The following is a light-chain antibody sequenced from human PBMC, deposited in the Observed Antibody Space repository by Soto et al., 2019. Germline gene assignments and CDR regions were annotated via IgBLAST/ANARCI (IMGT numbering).Light chain of an antibody. J-gene: IGLJ3*02. CDR1: SSDVGRSDH. CDR3: GSYAGNGLWV. CDR2: EVS. Sequence: SALTQPPSASGSPGQSVTISCTGTSSDVGRSDHVSWYQHHPDKAPKLIISEVSQRPSGVPDRFSGSKSGNTASLTVSGLQAEDEADYYCGSYAGNGLWVFGGGTKLTVL. V-gene: IGLV2-8*01.